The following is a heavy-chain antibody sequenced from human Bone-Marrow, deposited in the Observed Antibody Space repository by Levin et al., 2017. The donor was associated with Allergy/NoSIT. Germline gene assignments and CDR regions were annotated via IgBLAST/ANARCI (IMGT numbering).Heavy chain of an antibody. CDR2: IDPKDSST. V-gene: IGHV5-10-1*01. D-gene: IGHD3-10*01. CDR1: GYSFTSYW. Sequence: GGSLRLSCKGSGYSFTSYWINWVRQVPGKGLEWMGRIDPKDSSTNYSPSFQGHVTFSADKSIGTAYLRWNSLKASDTAVYYCARRSVSGFWFDYWGQGTLVPVSS. J-gene: IGHJ4*02. CDR3: ARRSVSGFWFDY.